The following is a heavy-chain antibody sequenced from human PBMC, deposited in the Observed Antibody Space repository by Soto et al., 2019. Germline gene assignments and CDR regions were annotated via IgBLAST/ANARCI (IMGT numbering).Heavy chain of an antibody. CDR3: LLIYSSSWRLDY. V-gene: IGHV1-69*02. CDR1: GGTFSSYT. Sequence: GASVKVSCKASGGTFSSYTISWVRQAPGQGLEWMGRIIPILGIANYAQKFQGRVTITADESTSTAYMELSSLRSEDTAVYYCLLIYSSSWRLDYWGQGTLVTVSS. CDR2: IIPILGIA. D-gene: IGHD6-13*01. J-gene: IGHJ4*02.